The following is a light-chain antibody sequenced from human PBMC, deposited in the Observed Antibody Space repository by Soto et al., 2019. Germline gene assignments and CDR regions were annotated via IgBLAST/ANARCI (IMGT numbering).Light chain of an antibody. CDR2: GAS. V-gene: IGKV3-20*01. Sequence: EILLTQSPGILSVFPGERTSLSCRSSQNVNNRLAWYQQKAGQAPRLLISGASSRATGIPDRFSGSGSGTDFTLTISRLESDDFALYYCQQYAEGTPITFGQGTRLEIK. CDR3: QQYAEGTPIT. CDR1: QNVNNR. J-gene: IGKJ5*01.